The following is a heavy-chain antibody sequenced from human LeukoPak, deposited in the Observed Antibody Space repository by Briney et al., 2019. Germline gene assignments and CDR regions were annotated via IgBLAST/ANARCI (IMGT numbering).Heavy chain of an antibody. J-gene: IGHJ6*03. V-gene: IGHV1-18*01. Sequence: GATVKVSCKASGYTFTSYGISWVRQAPGQGLEWMGWISAYNGNTNYAQKLQGRVTMTTDTSTSTAYMELRSLRSDDTAVYYCARGDSSSWFPLNYYYYYYMDVWGKGTMVTVSS. CDR3: ARGDSSSWFPLNYYYYYYMDV. CDR1: GYTFTSYG. D-gene: IGHD6-13*01. CDR2: ISAYNGNT.